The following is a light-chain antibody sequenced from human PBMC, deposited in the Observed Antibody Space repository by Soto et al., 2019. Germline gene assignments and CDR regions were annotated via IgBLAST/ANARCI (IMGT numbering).Light chain of an antibody. CDR3: QQYNSYS. Sequence: DIQMTQTPSTLSASVEDRVTITCRASQTIDSWLAWYQQRPGKPPNLLIYKASTLASGVPSRFSGSGSGTEFTLTISSLRPDDFATYYCQQYNSYSFGGGPKVDIK. J-gene: IGKJ4*01. CDR1: QTIDSW. V-gene: IGKV1-5*03. CDR2: KAS.